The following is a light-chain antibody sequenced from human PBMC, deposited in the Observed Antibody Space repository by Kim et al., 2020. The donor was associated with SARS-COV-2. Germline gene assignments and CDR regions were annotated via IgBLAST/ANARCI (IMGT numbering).Light chain of an antibody. CDR3: QAWDSSTSGVV. Sequence: SYELTQPPSVSVSPGQTASITCSGDKLGDKYACWYQQKSGQSPVRVIYQDNKRPSGIPERFSGSNSGNTATLTISGTQAMDEADYYCQAWDSSTSGVVFGGGTQLTVL. CDR1: KLGDKY. J-gene: IGLJ2*01. CDR2: QDN. V-gene: IGLV3-1*01.